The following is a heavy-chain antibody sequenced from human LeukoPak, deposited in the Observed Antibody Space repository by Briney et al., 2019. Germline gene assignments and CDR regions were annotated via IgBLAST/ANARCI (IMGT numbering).Heavy chain of an antibody. CDR1: GGSFSGYY. D-gene: IGHD3-10*01. V-gene: IGHV4-34*01. Sequence: SETLSLTCAVYGGSFSGYYWSWIRQPPGKGLEWIGEINHSGSTNYNPSLKSRVTISVDTSKNQFSLKLSSGTAADTAVYYCARGVLWFGELYFDYWGQGTLVTVSS. CDR2: INHSGST. CDR3: ARGVLWFGELYFDY. J-gene: IGHJ4*02.